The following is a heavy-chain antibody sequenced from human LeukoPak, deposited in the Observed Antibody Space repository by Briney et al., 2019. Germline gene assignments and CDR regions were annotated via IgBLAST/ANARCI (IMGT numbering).Heavy chain of an antibody. V-gene: IGHV1-8*03. D-gene: IGHD1-26*01. CDR1: GYTFTSYD. J-gene: IGHJ4*02. CDR2: MNPNSGNT. CDR3: ARQFFHSGSYYPPGFDY. Sequence: GSVKVSCKASGYTFTSYDINWVRQATGQGLEWMGWMNPNSGNTGYAQKFQGRVTITRNTSISTAYMELSSLRSEDTAVYYCARQFFHSGSYYPPGFDYWGQGTLVTVSS.